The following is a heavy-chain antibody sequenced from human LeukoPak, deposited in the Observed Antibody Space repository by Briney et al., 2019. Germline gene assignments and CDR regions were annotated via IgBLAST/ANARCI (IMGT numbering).Heavy chain of an antibody. CDR2: MSPNGGST. D-gene: IGHD2-21*01. Sequence: ASVKVSCKASGYPFTKFYMHWVRQAPGHGLEWMGLMSPNGGSTLYSQKFQGRVTMTRDTSTSTDYMELSSLRSEDTAVYYCARGPYRPYFDYWGRGALVTVSS. CDR3: ARGPYRPYFDY. J-gene: IGHJ4*02. CDR1: GYPFTKFY. V-gene: IGHV1-46*01.